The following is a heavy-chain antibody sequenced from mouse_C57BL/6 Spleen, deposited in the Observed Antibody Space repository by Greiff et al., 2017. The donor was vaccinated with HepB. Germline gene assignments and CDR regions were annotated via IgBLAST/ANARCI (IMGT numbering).Heavy chain of an antibody. CDR1: GYTFTSYW. V-gene: IGHV1-69*01. CDR3: SRKGNYGSSSWYFDV. D-gene: IGHD1-1*01. J-gene: IGHJ1*03. CDR2: LDPSDSYT. Sequence: VQLQQPGAELVMPGASVKLSCKASGYTFTSYWMHWVKQRPGQGLEWIGELDPSDSYTNYNQKFKGKSTLTVDKSSSTAYMQLSSLTSEDSAVYYCSRKGNYGSSSWYFDVWGTGTTVTVSS.